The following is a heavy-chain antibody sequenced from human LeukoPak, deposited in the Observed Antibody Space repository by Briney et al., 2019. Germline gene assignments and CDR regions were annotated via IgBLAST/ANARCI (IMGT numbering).Heavy chain of an antibody. D-gene: IGHD5-12*01. J-gene: IGHJ4*02. CDR2: IYYSGST. Sequence: PSETLSLTCTLSGGSISRYYWSWIRQPPGKGLEWIGYIYYSGSTNYNPSLKSRVTISVDTSKNQFSLKLTSVTAADTAVYYCARGSTSVATIPGDYWGQGILVSVSS. CDR1: GGSISRYY. CDR3: ARGSTSVATIPGDY. V-gene: IGHV4-59*01.